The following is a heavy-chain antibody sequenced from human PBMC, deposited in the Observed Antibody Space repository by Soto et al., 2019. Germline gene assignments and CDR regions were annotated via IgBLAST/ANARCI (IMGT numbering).Heavy chain of an antibody. Sequence: PGGSLRLSCAASGLTFRNYGMNWVRQAPGKGLEWVSSISGGGSSTYYPNYADSVKGRFTISRDNSKNTLYLQMNSLRAEDTAVYYCAKSYYDTSGYPFTFDSWGQGTLVTVSS. CDR2: ISGGGSST. CDR3: AKSYYDTSGYPFTFDS. D-gene: IGHD3-22*01. CDR1: GLTFRNYG. J-gene: IGHJ4*02. V-gene: IGHV3-23*01.